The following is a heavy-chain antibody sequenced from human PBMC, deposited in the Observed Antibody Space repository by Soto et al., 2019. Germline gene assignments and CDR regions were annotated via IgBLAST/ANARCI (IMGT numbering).Heavy chain of an antibody. Sequence: AAVKVSCKASGYTCSTYAIHWVRQAPGQRLEWMGWIDAGNGNTKYSERFQDRVIINRDTSASTAYMELSRLRSEDTAVYYCALATVKYGLQYFDHCGQRSLVTVSS. D-gene: IGHD3-10*01. V-gene: IGHV1-3*01. CDR3: ALATVKYGLQYFDH. CDR1: GYTCSTYA. J-gene: IGHJ4*02. CDR2: IDAGNGNT.